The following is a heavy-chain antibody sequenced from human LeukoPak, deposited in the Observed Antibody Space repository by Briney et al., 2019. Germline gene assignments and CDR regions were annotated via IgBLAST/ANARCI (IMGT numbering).Heavy chain of an antibody. CDR1: GDSIRSGDAY. CDR2: IYYVGSP. J-gene: IGHJ6*02. V-gene: IGHV4-39*01. CDR3: ARFPIRKRAMDV. Sequence: SETLSLTCSVSGDSIRSGDAYWGWIRQSPLKGLEWIANIYYVGSPHYNPSLNSRRVTMSIDTAKNQFSLTLTSVTAADTAVYYCARFPIRKRAMDVWGQGTTVTVSS. D-gene: IGHD5-24*01.